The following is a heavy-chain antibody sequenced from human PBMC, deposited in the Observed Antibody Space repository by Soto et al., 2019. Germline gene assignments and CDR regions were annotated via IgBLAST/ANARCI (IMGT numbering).Heavy chain of an antibody. CDR3: ARGRGYLENY. V-gene: IGHV1-46*01. J-gene: IGHJ4*02. CDR1: GYTFTSYA. CDR2: INPGSGNT. D-gene: IGHD5-18*01. Sequence: GASVKVSCKASGYTFTSYAMHWVRQAPGQRLEWMGLINPGSGNTNYAQKFQGRVTMTRDTSTSTVYMELSSLRSGDTAVYYCARGRGYLENYWGQGTLVTVSS.